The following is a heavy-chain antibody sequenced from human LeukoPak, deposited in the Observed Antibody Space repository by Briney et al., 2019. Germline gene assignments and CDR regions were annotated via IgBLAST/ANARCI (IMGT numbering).Heavy chain of an antibody. D-gene: IGHD2-2*01. J-gene: IGHJ5*02. Sequence: SETLSLTCTVSGGSISSTSYYWAWIRQPPGKGLEWIGNMYYSGSTYYNPSLKSRVTISVDTSKNQFSLKLSSVTAADTAVYYCARRDGDIVVVPAARDWFDPWGQGTLVTVSS. CDR1: GGSISSTSYY. CDR2: MYYSGST. CDR3: ARRDGDIVVVPAARDWFDP. V-gene: IGHV4-39*07.